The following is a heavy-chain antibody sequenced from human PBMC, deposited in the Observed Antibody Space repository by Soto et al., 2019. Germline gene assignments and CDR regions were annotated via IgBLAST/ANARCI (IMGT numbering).Heavy chain of an antibody. CDR3: ARRRIVPTTNFDY. Sequence: SETLSLTCSVSGGSVTLTSFYWGWIRQPPGKGLEWIGHIFHTGATYQNPTLKSRLRMSVDTSKNQFSLSLSSVTATDTAVYYCARRRIVPTTNFDYWGQGTLVTVSS. V-gene: IGHV4-39*01. D-gene: IGHD1-26*01. CDR1: GGSVTLTSFY. CDR2: IFHTGAT. J-gene: IGHJ4*02.